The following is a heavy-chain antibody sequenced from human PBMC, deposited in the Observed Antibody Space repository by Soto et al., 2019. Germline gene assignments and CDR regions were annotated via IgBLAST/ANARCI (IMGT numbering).Heavy chain of an antibody. CDR2: ISGKGGST. Sequence: GGSLRLSCAASGFTFSSYAMSWVRQAPGKGLEWDSAISGKGGSTYYADTVKGRFTISRDNSKNTLYLQMNSLRSEDTAVYYCSKDASGHGDYGTYYYYMDVWGKGTTVTVSS. CDR3: SKDASGHGDYGTYYYYMDV. D-gene: IGHD4-17*01. J-gene: IGHJ6*03. V-gene: IGHV3-23*01. CDR1: GFTFSSYA.